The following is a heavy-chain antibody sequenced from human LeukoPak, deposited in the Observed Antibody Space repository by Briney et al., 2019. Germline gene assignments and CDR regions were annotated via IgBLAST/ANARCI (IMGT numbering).Heavy chain of an antibody. CDR2: ISAYNGNT. V-gene: IGHV1-18*01. CDR3: ARVWFGELFFDY. CDR1: GYTFTSYG. J-gene: IGHJ4*02. D-gene: IGHD3-10*01. Sequence: PAGPVKVSCKASGYTFTSYGISWVRQAPGQGLEWMGWISAYNGNTNYAQKLQGRVTMTTDTSTSTAYMELRSLRSDDTAVYYCARVWFGELFFDYWGQGTLVTVSS.